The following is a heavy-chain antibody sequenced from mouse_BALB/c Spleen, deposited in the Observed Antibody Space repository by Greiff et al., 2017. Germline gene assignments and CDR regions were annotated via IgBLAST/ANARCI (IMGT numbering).Heavy chain of an antibody. J-gene: IGHJ4*01. CDR3: ARKNMIGAMDY. D-gene: IGHD2-4*01. Sequence: VQLQQSGPELVKPGASVKMSCKASGYTFTSYVMHWVKQKPGQGLEWIGYINPYNDGTKYNEKFKGKATLTSDKSSSTAYMELSSLTSEDSAVYYCARKNMIGAMDYWGQGTSVTVSS. V-gene: IGHV1-14*01. CDR1: GYTFTSYV. CDR2: INPYNDGT.